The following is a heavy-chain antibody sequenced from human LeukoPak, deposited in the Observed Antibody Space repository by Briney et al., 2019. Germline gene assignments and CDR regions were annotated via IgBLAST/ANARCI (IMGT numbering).Heavy chain of an antibody. D-gene: IGHD6-13*01. J-gene: IGHJ4*02. V-gene: IGHV4-59*01. CDR1: GGSSSSYY. CDR3: ARQGYSSSWPQFDY. CDR2: IYYSGST. Sequence: SETLSLTCTVSGGSSSSYYWSWIRQPPGKGLEWIGYIYYSGSTNYNPSLKSRVTISVDTSKNRFSLKLSSVTAAATAVYYCARQGYSSSWPQFDYWGQGILVTVSS.